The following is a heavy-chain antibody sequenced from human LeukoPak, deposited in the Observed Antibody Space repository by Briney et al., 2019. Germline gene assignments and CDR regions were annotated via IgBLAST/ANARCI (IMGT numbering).Heavy chain of an antibody. CDR3: ARHAGTTSYYYGMDV. V-gene: IGHV5-51*01. CDR1: GYSFTSYW. CDR2: VYPGDSDT. J-gene: IGHJ6*02. Sequence: GESLKISCKGSGYSFTSYWIGWVRQMPGEGLEWMGIVYPGDSDTRYSPSFQGQVTISADKSISTAYLQWSSLKASDTAMYYCARHAGTTSYYYGMDVWGQGTTVTVSS. D-gene: IGHD1-7*01.